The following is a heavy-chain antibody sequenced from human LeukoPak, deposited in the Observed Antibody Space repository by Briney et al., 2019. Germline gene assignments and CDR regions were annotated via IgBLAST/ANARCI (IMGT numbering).Heavy chain of an antibody. J-gene: IGHJ4*02. CDR3: ARTRSSGGLYYFDY. CDR2: IKQDGSEK. CDR1: GFTFSSYW. D-gene: IGHD6-6*01. V-gene: IGHV3-7*01. Sequence: GGSLRLSCAASGFTFSSYWMSWVRQAPGKGLEWVANIKQDGSEKYYVDSVKGRFTISRDNAKSSLYLQMNSLRAEDTAVYYCARTRSSGGLYYFDYWGQGTLVTVSS.